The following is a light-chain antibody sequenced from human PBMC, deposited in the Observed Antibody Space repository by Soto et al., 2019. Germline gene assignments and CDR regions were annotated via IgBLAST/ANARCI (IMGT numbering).Light chain of an antibody. CDR2: GTS. J-gene: IGKJ1*01. V-gene: IGKV3-20*01. Sequence: EIVLTQSPGTLSLSPAERATLSCRASHSVSSSYLAWYQQKPGQAPRHLIYGTSSRDTGIPDRFSGSGSGTDFTRTITRLQPEDFAVYYCQHYGRSPPSWTFGQGTQVEIK. CDR3: QHYGRSPPSWT. CDR1: HSVSSSY.